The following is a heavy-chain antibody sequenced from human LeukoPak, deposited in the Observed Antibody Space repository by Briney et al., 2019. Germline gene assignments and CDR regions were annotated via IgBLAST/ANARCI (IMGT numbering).Heavy chain of an antibody. CDR3: PRGPGEAAPEKWGAFDS. D-gene: IGHD6-6*01. CDR2: IYTSGST. Sequence: SETLSLTCTVSGGSISSHYWNWIRQPAGKGLEWIGRIYTSGSTSYNPSLKSRVTMSLDTSKNQFSLKLTSVTAADTAVYYCPRGPGEAAPEKWGAFDSWGQGILVTVSS. V-gene: IGHV4-4*07. CDR1: GGSISSHY. J-gene: IGHJ4*02.